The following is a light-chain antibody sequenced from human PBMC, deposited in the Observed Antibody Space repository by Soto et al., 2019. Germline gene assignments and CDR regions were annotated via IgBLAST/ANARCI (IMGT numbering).Light chain of an antibody. CDR2: GAS. CDR1: QSVGSN. J-gene: IGKJ1*01. CDR3: QQYNNWPPT. V-gene: IGKV3-15*01. Sequence: KVMTRSHATLSVSPRERASLSFRASQSVGSNLAWYQQRPGQAPRPLMYGASTRATGIPARFSGSGSGTEFTLTISSLQSEDFAFYYCQQYNNWPPTFGQGTKVDI.